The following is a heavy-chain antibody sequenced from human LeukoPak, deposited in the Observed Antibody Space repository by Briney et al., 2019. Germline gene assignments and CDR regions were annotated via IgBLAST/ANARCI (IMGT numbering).Heavy chain of an antibody. V-gene: IGHV1-2*02. CDR3: AGNCSSTSCFSFDP. CDR1: GYTFTGYY. J-gene: IGHJ5*02. D-gene: IGHD2-2*01. Sequence: ASVKVSCKASGYTFTGYYMHWVRQAPGQGLEWMGWINPNSGGTNYAQKFQGRVSMTRDTSISTAYMELSRLRSDDTAVYYCAGNCSSTSCFSFDPWGQGTLVTVSS. CDR2: INPNSGGT.